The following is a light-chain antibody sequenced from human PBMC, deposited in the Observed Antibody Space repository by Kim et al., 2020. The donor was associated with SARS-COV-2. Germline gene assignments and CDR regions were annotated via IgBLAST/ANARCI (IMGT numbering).Light chain of an antibody. Sequence: SASVGDRVTITCRASQIVSNYIIWYQQKPGKAPRLLIYAASRLQSGVPSRFSGSGSGTDFTLFISSLEPEDSATYYCQQNYGTPYTFGQGTKLEI. CDR1: QIVSNY. CDR2: AAS. J-gene: IGKJ2*01. CDR3: QQNYGTPYT. V-gene: IGKV1-39*01.